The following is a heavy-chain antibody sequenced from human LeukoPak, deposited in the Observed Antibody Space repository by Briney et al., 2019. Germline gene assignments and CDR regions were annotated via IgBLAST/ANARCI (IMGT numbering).Heavy chain of an antibody. CDR3: ARGGWHYVFNY. CDR1: GFSFNTYE. J-gene: IGHJ4*02. V-gene: IGHV3-48*03. D-gene: IGHD6-19*01. Sequence: GGSLRLSCAASGFSFNTYEMNWVRQAPGKGLEWISYVASSGTTKYYADSVQGRFTISRDNAKNSLYLQMNSLRVEDTAVCYCARGGWHYVFNYWGQGTLVTVSS. CDR2: VASSGTTK.